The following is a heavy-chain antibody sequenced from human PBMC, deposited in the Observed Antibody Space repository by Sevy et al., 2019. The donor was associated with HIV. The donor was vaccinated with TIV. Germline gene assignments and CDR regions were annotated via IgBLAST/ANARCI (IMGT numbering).Heavy chain of an antibody. CDR1: GFTFRSYD. CDR3: ARSSGEATYDY. Sequence: GGSLRLSCVASGFTFRSYDMHWVRQTTGKGLEWVSGIGTAGDTYYPGSVKGRFTIYRENAKNALYLQMNSLRDEDTAVYYCARSSGEATYDYWGQGTLVTVSS. J-gene: IGHJ4*02. V-gene: IGHV3-13*01. CDR2: IGTAGDT. D-gene: IGHD3-10*01.